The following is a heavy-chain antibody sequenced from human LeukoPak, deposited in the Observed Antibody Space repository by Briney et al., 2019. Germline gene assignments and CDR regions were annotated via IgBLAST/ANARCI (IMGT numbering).Heavy chain of an antibody. CDR1: GASISGYH. Sequence: SSETLSLTCTVSGASISGYHWSWIRQPPGKGLEWMGYIYYSGTANYNPSLESRVTISIDTSKNQFSLSVSSVTAADTAVYYYGTQPPDWGQGTLVTVSS. CDR2: IYYSGTA. CDR3: GTQPPD. V-gene: IGHV4-59*03. J-gene: IGHJ4*02.